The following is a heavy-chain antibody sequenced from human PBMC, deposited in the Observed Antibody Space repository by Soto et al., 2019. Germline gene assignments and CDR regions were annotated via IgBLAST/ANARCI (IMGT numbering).Heavy chain of an antibody. V-gene: IGHV1-8*01. CDR1: GYTFTSYD. Sequence: QVQLVQSGAEVKKPGASVKVSCKASGYTFTSYDINWVRQATGQGLEWMGWMNPNSGNTGHAQKFQGRVTMTRNTSISTAYMELSSLRSEDTAVYYCARRGISEGYYYYYMDVWGKGTTVTVSS. D-gene: IGHD2-15*01. J-gene: IGHJ6*03. CDR2: MNPNSGNT. CDR3: ARRGISEGYYYYYMDV.